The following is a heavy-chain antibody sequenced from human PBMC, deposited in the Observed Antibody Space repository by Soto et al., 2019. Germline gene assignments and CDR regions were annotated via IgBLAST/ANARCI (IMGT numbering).Heavy chain of an antibody. CDR2: ISSSSSYI. CDR1: GFTFSSYS. V-gene: IGHV3-21*01. D-gene: IGHD3-10*02. CDR3: ARGDRVRGVPPYYYGMDV. Sequence: EVQLVESGGGLVKPGGSLRLSCAASGFTFSSYSMNWVRQAPGKGLEWVSSISSSSSYIYYADSVKGRFTISRDNAKNSLYLQMNSLRAEDTAVYYCARGDRVRGVPPYYYGMDVWGQGTTVTVS. J-gene: IGHJ6*02.